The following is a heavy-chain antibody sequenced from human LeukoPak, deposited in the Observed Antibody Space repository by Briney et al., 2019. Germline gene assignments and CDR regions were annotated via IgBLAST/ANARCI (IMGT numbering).Heavy chain of an antibody. D-gene: IGHD3-10*01. CDR2: IYDSGST. J-gene: IGHJ4*02. V-gene: IGHV4-39*01. Sequence: SETLSLTCTVSGGSISSRGYSWGWIRQPPGKGLEWIGSIYDSGSTYYKPSLKSRVTISVDTSKKQFSLKLSSVTAADTAVYYCARGVITMVPTPDYWGQGTLVAVSS. CDR3: ARGVITMVPTPDY. CDR1: GGSISSRGYS.